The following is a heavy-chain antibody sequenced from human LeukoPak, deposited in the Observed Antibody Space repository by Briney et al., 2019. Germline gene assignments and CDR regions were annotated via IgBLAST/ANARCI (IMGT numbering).Heavy chain of an antibody. J-gene: IGHJ6*02. D-gene: IGHD1-26*01. CDR1: GCTFTSYY. CDR3: ARATNFYYYYGTDV. V-gene: IGHV1-46*01. Sequence: GASVKVSCKTSGCTFTSYYIHWVRQAPGQGIEWMGIINPSSGATNYAQKFQDRVTMTRDTSTSTVYMELSSQTSEDTAVYYCARATNFYYYYGTDVWGQGTTVTVSS. CDR2: INPSSGAT.